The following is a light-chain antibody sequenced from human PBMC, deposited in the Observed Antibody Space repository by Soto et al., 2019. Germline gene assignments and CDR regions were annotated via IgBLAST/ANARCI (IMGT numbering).Light chain of an antibody. V-gene: IGKV3D-20*01. CDR3: QQYGSSGT. CDR2: DAS. J-gene: IGKJ1*01. Sequence: EIVLTQSPATLSLSPGERATLSFSASQVFSSYLACYQQKPSQAPSLLISDASNRATGIPDRFSGSGSGTDFTLTIRRLEPEDFAVYYCQQYGSSGTFGQGTKVDI. CDR1: QVFSSY.